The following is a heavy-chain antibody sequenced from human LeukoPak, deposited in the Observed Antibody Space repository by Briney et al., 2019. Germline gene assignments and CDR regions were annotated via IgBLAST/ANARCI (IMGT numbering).Heavy chain of an antibody. D-gene: IGHD1-14*01. CDR3: ARGKVRNPVALDY. J-gene: IGHJ4*02. CDR2: IIPIFGTA. CDR1: GYTFTGYG. V-gene: IGHV1-69*05. Sequence: GASVKVSCKASGYTFTGYGISWVRRAPGQGLEWMGGIIPIFGTANYAQKFQGRVTITTDESTSTAYMELSSLRSEDTAVYYCARGKVRNPVALDYWGQGTLVTVSS.